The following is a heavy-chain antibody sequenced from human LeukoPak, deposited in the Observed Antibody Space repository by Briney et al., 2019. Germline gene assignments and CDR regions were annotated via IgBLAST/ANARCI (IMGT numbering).Heavy chain of an antibody. Sequence: AASVKVSCKVSGYTLTDLPMHWVRQAPGKGLEWMGGFDPEDGETIYVQKFQGRVTMTEDTSTDTAYMELSSLRSEDTAMYYCATDSPYGSGSPYYFDYWGQGTLVTVSS. CDR2: FDPEDGET. V-gene: IGHV1-24*01. J-gene: IGHJ4*02. CDR3: ATDSPYGSGSPYYFDY. D-gene: IGHD3-10*01. CDR1: GYTLTDLP.